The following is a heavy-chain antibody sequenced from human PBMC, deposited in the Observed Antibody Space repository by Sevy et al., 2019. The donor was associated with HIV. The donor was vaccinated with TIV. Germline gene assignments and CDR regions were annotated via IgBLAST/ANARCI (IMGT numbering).Heavy chain of an antibody. D-gene: IGHD2-21*01. Sequence: GGSLRLSCAASGFTFDRYFMHWVRQAPGKGLEWLAVISGDGSDTSYADSLRVRFTISRDNSKNTLFLQMNRLGTEDTAVYFCAKRDLNHQFLLDFWGQGTLVTVSS. CDR1: GFTFDRYF. J-gene: IGHJ4*02. CDR3: AKRDLNHQFLLDF. CDR2: ISGDGSDT. V-gene: IGHV3-30*18.